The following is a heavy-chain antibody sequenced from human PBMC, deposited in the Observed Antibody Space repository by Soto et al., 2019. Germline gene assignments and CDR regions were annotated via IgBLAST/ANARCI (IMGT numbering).Heavy chain of an antibody. CDR1: GYTFIKYG. CDR2: ISPYSGYT. CDR3: TREAIVVIPAARPSHFDS. Sequence: QVQLVQSGAEVKKPGASVKVSCKGFGYTFIKYGINWVRQAPGQGPEWMGWISPYSGYTHSSQKFQGRLTLTTDTAATTAYRELRRLRSADTALYYCTREAIVVIPAARPSHFDSWGQGTLVTVSS. J-gene: IGHJ4*02. D-gene: IGHD2-2*01. V-gene: IGHV1-18*01.